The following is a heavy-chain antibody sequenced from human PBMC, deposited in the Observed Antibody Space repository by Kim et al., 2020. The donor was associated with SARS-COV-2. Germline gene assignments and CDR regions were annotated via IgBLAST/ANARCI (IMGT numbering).Heavy chain of an antibody. Sequence: SETLSLTCTVSGGSISSYYWSWIRQPPGKGLEWIGYIYYSGSTNYNPSLKSRVTISVDTSKNQFSLKLSSVTAADTAVYYCARDPGDDYGDFDYWGQGTLVTVSS. CDR2: IYYSGST. D-gene: IGHD4-17*01. J-gene: IGHJ4*02. V-gene: IGHV4-59*01. CDR3: ARDPGDDYGDFDY. CDR1: GGSISSYY.